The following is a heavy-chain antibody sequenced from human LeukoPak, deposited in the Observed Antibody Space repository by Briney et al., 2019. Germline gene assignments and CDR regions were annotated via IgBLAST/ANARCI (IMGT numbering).Heavy chain of an antibody. CDR2: IRSKAYGGTT. CDR3: SRGPVEGATPKKYYYMDV. J-gene: IGHJ6*03. CDR1: GFTFGEYA. V-gene: IGHV3-49*04. Sequence: GGSLRLSCTASGFTFGEYAMTWVRQAPGKGLEWVGFIRSKAYGGTTESAASVRGRFTISRDDSKSIAYLQMNSLKTEDTAVYYCSRGPVEGATPKKYYYMDVWGKGTTVTISS. D-gene: IGHD1-26*01.